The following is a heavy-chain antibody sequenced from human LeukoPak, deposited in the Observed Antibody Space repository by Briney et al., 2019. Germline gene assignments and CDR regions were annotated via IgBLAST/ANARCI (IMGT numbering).Heavy chain of an antibody. CDR1: GFTFSSYA. V-gene: IGHV3-30*04. CDR3: ARDLPGAHVLLWFGELLRYYYGMDV. CDR2: ISYDGSNK. D-gene: IGHD3-10*01. J-gene: IGHJ6*04. Sequence: GGSLRLSCAASGFTFSSYAMHWVRQAPGKGLEWVAVISYDGSNKYYADSVKGRFTISRDNSKNTMYLQMNSLRAEDTAVYYWARDLPGAHVLLWFGELLRYYYGMDVWGKGTTVTVSS.